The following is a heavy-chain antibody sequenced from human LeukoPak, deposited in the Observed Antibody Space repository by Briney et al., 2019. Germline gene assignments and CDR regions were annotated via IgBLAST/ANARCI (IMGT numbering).Heavy chain of an antibody. D-gene: IGHD3-10*01. CDR2: IHYSGTT. CDR1: GASIRISNYF. J-gene: IGHJ4*02. CDR3: ARHRKPFYYPHYFDY. Sequence: PSETLSLTCNVSGASIRISNYFWGWIRQPPGKGLEWIGNIHYSGTTYYNPSLKSRVTISVDTSKNHFSLKLSSVTAADTAVYYCARHRKPFYYPHYFDYWGQGTLVTVSS. V-gene: IGHV4-39*01.